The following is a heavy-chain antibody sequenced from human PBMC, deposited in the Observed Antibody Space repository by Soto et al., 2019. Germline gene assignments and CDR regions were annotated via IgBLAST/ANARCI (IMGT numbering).Heavy chain of an antibody. Sequence: SLRLSCAASGFTFSSYAMSWVRQAPGKGLEWVSAISGSGGSTYYADSVKGRFTISRDNSKNTLYLQMNSLRAEDTAVYYCAKDHLRGAAAKRYFDYWGAGTIVTVYS. D-gene: IGHD6-13*01. CDR3: AKDHLRGAAAKRYFDY. V-gene: IGHV3-23*01. J-gene: IGHJ4*02. CDR2: ISGSGGST. CDR1: GFTFSSYA.